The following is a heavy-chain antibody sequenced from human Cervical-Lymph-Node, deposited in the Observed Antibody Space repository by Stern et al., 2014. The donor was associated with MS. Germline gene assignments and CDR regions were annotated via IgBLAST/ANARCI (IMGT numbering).Heavy chain of an antibody. V-gene: IGHV3-21*01. Sequence: MQLVQSGGGLVKPGGSLRLSCAASGFTFSSYSMNWVRQAPGKGLEWVASISSGGSDISYADSLKGRCTSSRDNAKNSLYLQMNSLRAEDTAVYYCARGRGGNYRYYFDYWGQGTLVTVSS. CDR2: ISSGGSDI. CDR1: GFTFSSYS. CDR3: ARGRGGNYRYYFDY. J-gene: IGHJ4*02. D-gene: IGHD4-23*01.